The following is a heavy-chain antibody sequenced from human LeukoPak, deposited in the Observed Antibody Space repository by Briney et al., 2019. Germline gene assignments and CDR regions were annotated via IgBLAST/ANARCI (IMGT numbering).Heavy chain of an antibody. Sequence: SETLSLTCAVYGGSFSGYYWSWIRQPPGKGLEWIWEINHSGSTNYNPSLKSRVTISVDTSKNPFSLKLSSVTAADTAVYYCARGIYSSSWSEAFDIWGQGTMVTVSS. CDR1: GGSFSGYY. D-gene: IGHD6-13*01. V-gene: IGHV4-34*01. CDR3: ARGIYSSSWSEAFDI. CDR2: INHSGST. J-gene: IGHJ3*02.